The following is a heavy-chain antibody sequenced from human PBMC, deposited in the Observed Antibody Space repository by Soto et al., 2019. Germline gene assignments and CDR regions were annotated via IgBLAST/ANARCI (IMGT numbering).Heavy chain of an antibody. J-gene: IGHJ4*02. CDR2: ISWDSGSI. D-gene: IGHD3-3*01. Sequence: EVQLVESGGGLVQPGRSLRLSCAASGFTFDNYAMHWVRQAPGKGLEWVSGISWDSGSIDYADSVKGRFTISRDNAKNSLYPQMNSLRAEDTALYYCAKDITLFGEVITTSFDYWGQGTLVTVSS. CDR3: AKDITLFGEVITTSFDY. V-gene: IGHV3-9*01. CDR1: GFTFDNYA.